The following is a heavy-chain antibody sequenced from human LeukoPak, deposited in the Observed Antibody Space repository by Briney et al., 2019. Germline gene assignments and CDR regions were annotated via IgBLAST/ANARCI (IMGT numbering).Heavy chain of an antibody. CDR2: IYYSGST. CDR1: GGSISSYY. J-gene: IGHJ4*02. CDR3: ARGRPFSDNWNYVWYFDY. D-gene: IGHD1-7*01. Sequence: SETLSLTCTVSGGSISSYYWSWIRQPPGKGLEWIGYIYYSGSTKYNPSLKSRVTISVDTSKNQFSLKLSSVTAADTAVYYCARGRPFSDNWNYVWYFDYWGQGTLVTVSS. V-gene: IGHV4-59*01.